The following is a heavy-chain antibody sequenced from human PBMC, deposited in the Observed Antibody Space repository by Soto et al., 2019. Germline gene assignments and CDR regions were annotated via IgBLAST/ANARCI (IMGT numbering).Heavy chain of an antibody. V-gene: IGHV4-34*01. J-gene: IGHJ5*02. Sequence: SETLSLTCAVYGGSFSGYYWSWIRQPPGKGLEWIGEINHSGSTNYNPSLKSRVTISVDTSKNQFSLKLSSVTAADTAVYYCARGTVVVGNQGTWGWFDPWGQGTLVTVSS. CDR3: ARGTVVVGNQGTWGWFDP. CDR2: INHSGST. D-gene: IGHD2-15*01. CDR1: GGSFSGYY.